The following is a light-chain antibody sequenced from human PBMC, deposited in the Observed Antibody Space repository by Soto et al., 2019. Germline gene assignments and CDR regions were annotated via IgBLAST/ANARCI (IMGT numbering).Light chain of an antibody. CDR1: SSNIGRNS. CDR2: TTG. V-gene: IGLV1-44*01. J-gene: IGLJ1*01. Sequence: QSALTQPPSASGTPGQRVTISCSGSSSNIGRNSVNWYQQLPGTAPKLLIYTTGQRPSGVPDRFFGSKSGTSASLAISGLRSEDEAEYYCAAWDDNLNGPVFGTGTKVTVL. CDR3: AAWDDNLNGPV.